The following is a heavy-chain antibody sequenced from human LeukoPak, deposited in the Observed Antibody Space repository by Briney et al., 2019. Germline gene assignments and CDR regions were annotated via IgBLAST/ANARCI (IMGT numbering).Heavy chain of an antibody. D-gene: IGHD3-22*01. CDR1: GGSISTSNW. Sequence: PSETLSLTCAVSGGSISTSNWWSWVRPPPGKGLEWIGEINHSGSTNYNPSLKSRVTISVDTSKNQFSLKLSSVTAADTAVYYCAREGHGAYDSSGYPFDYWGQGTLVTVSS. J-gene: IGHJ4*02. CDR3: AREGHGAYDSSGYPFDY. V-gene: IGHV4-4*02. CDR2: INHSGST.